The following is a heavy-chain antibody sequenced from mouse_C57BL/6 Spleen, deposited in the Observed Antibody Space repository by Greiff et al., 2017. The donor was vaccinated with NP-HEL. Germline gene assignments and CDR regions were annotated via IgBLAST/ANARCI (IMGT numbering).Heavy chain of an antibody. CDR3: AVGSSYHYAMDY. Sequence: EVMLVESGGGLVKPGGSLKLSCAASGFTFSDYGMHWVRQAPEKGLEWVAYISSGSSTIYYADTVKGRFTISRDNAKNTLFLHMTSLRSEDTAMYYCAVGSSYHYAMDYWGQGTSVTVSS. V-gene: IGHV5-17*01. D-gene: IGHD1-1*01. CDR1: GFTFSDYG. CDR2: ISSGSSTI. J-gene: IGHJ4*01.